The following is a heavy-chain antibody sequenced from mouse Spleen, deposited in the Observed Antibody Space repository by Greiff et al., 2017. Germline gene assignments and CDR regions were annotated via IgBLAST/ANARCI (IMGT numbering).Heavy chain of an antibody. J-gene: IGHJ1*03. V-gene: IGHV1-76*01. Sequence: VQLQQSGAELVRPGASVKLSCKASGYTFTDYYINWVKQRPGQGLEWIARIYPGSGNTYYNEKFKGKATLTAEKSSSTAYMQLSSLTSEDSAVYFCARDYGSSSEYFDVWGTGTTVTVSS. CDR2: IYPGSGNT. CDR3: ARDYGSSSEYFDV. D-gene: IGHD1-1*01. CDR1: GYTFTDYY.